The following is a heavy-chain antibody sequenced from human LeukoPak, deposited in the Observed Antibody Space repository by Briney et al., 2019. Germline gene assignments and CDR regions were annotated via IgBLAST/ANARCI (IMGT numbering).Heavy chain of an antibody. Sequence: GRSLRLSCAASGFTFSSYGMHWVRQAPGKGLEWVAVISYDGSNKYYADSVKGRFTISRDNSKNTLYLQMNSLRAEDTAVYYCAKTFWTTVTTDLFDYWGRGTLVTVSS. D-gene: IGHD4-17*01. J-gene: IGHJ4*02. CDR3: AKTFWTTVTTDLFDY. V-gene: IGHV3-30*18. CDR1: GFTFSSYG. CDR2: ISYDGSNK.